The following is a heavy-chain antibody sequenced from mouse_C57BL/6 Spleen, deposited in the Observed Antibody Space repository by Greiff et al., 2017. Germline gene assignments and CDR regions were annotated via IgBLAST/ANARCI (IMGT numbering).Heavy chain of an antibody. CDR1: GYTFTGYW. Sequence: QVQLQQPGTELVKPGASVKLSCKASGYTFTGYWMHWVKQRPGQGLEWIGNITPSNGGTNYTETFKSRATLTVDKSSSTAYMQRSSLTSEDSAVYYCARDYCGSSYNYWGQGTTLTVSS. V-gene: IGHV1-53*01. J-gene: IGHJ2*01. D-gene: IGHD1-1*01. CDR2: ITPSNGGT. CDR3: ARDYCGSSYNY.